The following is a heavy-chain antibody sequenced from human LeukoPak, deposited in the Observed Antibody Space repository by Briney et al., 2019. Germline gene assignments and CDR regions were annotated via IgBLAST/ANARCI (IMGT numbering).Heavy chain of an antibody. CDR2: IRSKAYGGTT. V-gene: IGHV3-49*04. CDR1: GFTFGDYA. Sequence: GGSLRLSCTASGFTFGDYAMSWVRQAPGKGLEWGDFIRSKAYGGTTEYAASVKGRFTISRDDSKSIAYLQMNSLKTEDTAVYYCTRVGSYGSGSYYILYYFDYWGQGTLVTVSS. CDR3: TRVGSYGSGSYYILYYFDY. D-gene: IGHD3-10*01. J-gene: IGHJ4*02.